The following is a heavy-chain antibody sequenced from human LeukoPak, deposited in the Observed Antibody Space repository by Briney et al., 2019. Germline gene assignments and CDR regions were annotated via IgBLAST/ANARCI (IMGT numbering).Heavy chain of an antibody. CDR2: MFRSGST. V-gene: IGHV4-38-2*02. D-gene: IGHD5-24*01. J-gene: IGHJ4*02. CDR1: GYSISSGSY. Sequence: SETLSLTCTVSGYSISSGSYWGWVRQPPGKGLEWISSMFRSGSTYYNPSVKSRVTMSIDTSNNKFSLRLTSVTAADTAVYYCARDHGDGYNRMIDFWGQGALVFVS. CDR3: ARDHGDGYNRMIDF.